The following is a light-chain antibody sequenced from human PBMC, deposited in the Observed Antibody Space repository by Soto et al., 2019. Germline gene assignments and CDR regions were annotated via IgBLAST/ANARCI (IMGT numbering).Light chain of an antibody. V-gene: IGKV3-15*01. J-gene: IGKJ4*01. Sequence: EIVLTQSPGTLSLSPGERATLSCRASQSVSSNLAWYQQKPGQAPRLLIYGASTRATGIPARFSGSGSGTEFTLTISSLQSEDFAVYYCQQRSNWPPALSFGGGTRWIS. CDR3: QQRSNWPPALS. CDR1: QSVSSN. CDR2: GAS.